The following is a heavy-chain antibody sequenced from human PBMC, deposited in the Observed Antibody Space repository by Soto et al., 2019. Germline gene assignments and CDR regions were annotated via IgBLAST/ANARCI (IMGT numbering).Heavy chain of an antibody. CDR1: GFTFSTNG. Sequence: QVQLVESGGGVVQPGRSLRLSCAASGFTFSTNGMHWVRQAPGKGLEWVAVVSYDGGSKYYADSVKGRFTASRDNSKNTMYLDMNSLRTEDTAVYYCAKIYCGGGSCYWFFDLWGRGTLVTVSS. D-gene: IGHD2-15*01. CDR3: AKIYCGGGSCYWFFDL. J-gene: IGHJ2*01. CDR2: VSYDGGSK. V-gene: IGHV3-30*18.